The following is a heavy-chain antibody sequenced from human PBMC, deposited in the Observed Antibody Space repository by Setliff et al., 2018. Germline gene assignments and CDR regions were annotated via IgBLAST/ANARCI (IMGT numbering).Heavy chain of an antibody. V-gene: IGHV3-48*01. CDR2: ISTSGSTI. J-gene: IGHJ6*03. Sequence: PGGSLRLSCAASGFTFSNYGMTWVRQAPGKGLEWISYISTSGSTIYYADSVKGRFTISRDKAHHSLFLQMNSLRAEDTAIYYCVRALAYYYMDVWGKGTTVTVSS. CDR3: VRALAYYYMDV. CDR1: GFTFSNYG.